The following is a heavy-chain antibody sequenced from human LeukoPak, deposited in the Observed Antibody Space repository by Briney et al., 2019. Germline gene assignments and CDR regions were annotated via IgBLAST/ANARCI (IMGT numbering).Heavy chain of an antibody. CDR1: GFTFDDYA. CDR2: INWNGGST. Sequence: TGGSLSLSCAASGFTFDDYAMSWVRQAPGKGLEWVSGINWNGGSTGYADSVKVRFTISRDNARNSLYLQMNSLRAEGAALYCCARDRTGDAVAFDIWGQGTMVTVSS. D-gene: IGHD3-10*01. J-gene: IGHJ3*02. CDR3: ARDRTGDAVAFDI. V-gene: IGHV3-20*04.